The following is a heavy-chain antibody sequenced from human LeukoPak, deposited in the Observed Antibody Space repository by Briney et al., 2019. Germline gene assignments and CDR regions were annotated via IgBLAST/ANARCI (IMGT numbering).Heavy chain of an antibody. J-gene: IGHJ4*02. V-gene: IGHV1-8*01. CDR2: MNPNSGNT. Sequence: ASVKVSCKASGYTFTSYDINWVRQATGQGLEWMGWMNPNSGNTGYAQKFQGRVTMTRDTTTSTVYMELSSLRSEDTAMFYCARGAKRWLQFKTSAGFDYWGQGTLVTVSS. D-gene: IGHD5-24*01. CDR1: GYTFTSYD. CDR3: ARGAKRWLQFKTSAGFDY.